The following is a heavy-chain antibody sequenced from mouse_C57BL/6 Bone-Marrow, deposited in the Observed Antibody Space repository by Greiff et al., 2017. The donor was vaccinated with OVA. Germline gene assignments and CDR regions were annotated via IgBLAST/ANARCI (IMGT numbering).Heavy chain of an antibody. V-gene: IGHV1-64*01. CDR3: ARAGIRAWFAY. Sequence: QVQLQQPGAELVKPGASVKLSCKASGYTFTSYWMHWVKQRPGQGLEWIGMIHPNSGSTNYNEKFKSKATLTVDKSSSTAYMQLSSLTSEDSAVYYCARAGIRAWFAYWGQGTLVTVSA. CDR1: GYTFTSYW. D-gene: IGHD2-4*01. CDR2: IHPNSGST. J-gene: IGHJ3*01.